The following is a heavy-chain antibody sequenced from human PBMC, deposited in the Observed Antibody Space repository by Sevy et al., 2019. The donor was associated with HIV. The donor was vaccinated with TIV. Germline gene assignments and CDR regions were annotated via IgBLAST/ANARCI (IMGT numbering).Heavy chain of an antibody. D-gene: IGHD3-10*01. Sequence: GGSLRLSCAASGFTFSSYAMHWVRQAPGKGLEWVAVISYDGSNKYYADSVKGRFTISRDNSKNTVYLQMNSLRAEDTAVYYCARDHGSGSYYYYYGMDVWGQGTTVTVSS. CDR1: GFTFSSYA. CDR3: ARDHGSGSYYYYYGMDV. CDR2: ISYDGSNK. J-gene: IGHJ6*02. V-gene: IGHV3-30*04.